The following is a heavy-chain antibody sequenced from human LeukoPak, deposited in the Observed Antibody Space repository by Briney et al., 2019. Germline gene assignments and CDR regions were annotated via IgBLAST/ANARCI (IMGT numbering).Heavy chain of an antibody. CDR3: ARGGWDCSSTSCYLRAGDAFDI. V-gene: IGHV3-11*01. Sequence: PGGSLRLSCAASGFTFSDYYMSWIRQAPGKGLEWVSYISSSGSTIYYADSVKGRFTVSRDNAKNSLYLQMNSLRAEDTAVYYCARGGWDCSSTSCYLRAGDAFDIWGQGTMVTVSS. CDR2: ISSSGSTI. CDR1: GFTFSDYY. J-gene: IGHJ3*02. D-gene: IGHD2-2*01.